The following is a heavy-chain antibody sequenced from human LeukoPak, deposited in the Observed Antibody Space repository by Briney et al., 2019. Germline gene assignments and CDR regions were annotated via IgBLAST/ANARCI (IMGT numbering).Heavy chain of an antibody. J-gene: IGHJ6*02. CDR2: ISGSGGST. Sequence: GGSLRLSCAASGFTFSSYAMSWVRQAPGKGLEWVSAISGSGGSTYYADSVKGRFTISRDNSKNTLYLQMNSLRAEDTAVYYCAKASFVLRYFDWLLSPAYYYYGMDVWGQGTTVTVSS. CDR1: GFTFSSYA. D-gene: IGHD3-9*01. CDR3: AKASFVLRYFDWLLSPAYYYYGMDV. V-gene: IGHV3-23*01.